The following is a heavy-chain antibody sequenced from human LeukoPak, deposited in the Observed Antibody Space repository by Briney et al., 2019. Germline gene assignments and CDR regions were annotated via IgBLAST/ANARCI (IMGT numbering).Heavy chain of an antibody. CDR3: AGGRANYDYVWGSYRQTLYFDY. V-gene: IGHV4-34*01. D-gene: IGHD3-16*02. CDR2: INHSGST. CDR1: GGSISRADYY. Sequence: SQTLSLTCTVSGGSISRADYYWSWIRQPPGKGLEWIGEINHSGSTNYNPSLKSRVTISVDTSKNQFSLKLSSVTAADTAVYYCAGGRANYDYVWGSYRQTLYFDYWGQGTLVTVSS. J-gene: IGHJ4*02.